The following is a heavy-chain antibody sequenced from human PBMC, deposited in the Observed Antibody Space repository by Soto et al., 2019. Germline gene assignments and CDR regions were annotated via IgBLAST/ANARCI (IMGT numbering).Heavy chain of an antibody. D-gene: IGHD2-21*01. CDR2: IIPIQGTA. V-gene: IGHV1-69*08. Sequence: QVQLVQSGAEVKKPGSSVKVSCEASGGSFTSYLFTWVRQAPGQGLEWMGRIIPIQGTANYALKFQDRVTITADKSTNTAYIELRSLRPEDTALYYSAKSVVFVDHAYMDGWCKGTTVTVSS. CDR1: GGSFTSYL. CDR3: AKSVVFVDHAYMDG. J-gene: IGHJ6*03.